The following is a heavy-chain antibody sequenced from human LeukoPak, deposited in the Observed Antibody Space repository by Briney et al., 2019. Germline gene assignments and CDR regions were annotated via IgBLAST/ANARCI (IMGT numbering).Heavy chain of an antibody. CDR2: ISYDGSHK. Sequence: HPGGSLRLSCAASGITFRSYGMHWVRQAPGKGLEWVAVISYDGSHKYYADSVKGRFSISRDNSKNTLYLQMNSLRADDTAVYYCAKGARGDTVTSIVGLNWFDPWGQGTLVTASS. CDR1: GITFRSYG. V-gene: IGHV3-30*18. CDR3: AKGARGDTVTSIVGLNWFDP. J-gene: IGHJ5*02. D-gene: IGHD4-17*01.